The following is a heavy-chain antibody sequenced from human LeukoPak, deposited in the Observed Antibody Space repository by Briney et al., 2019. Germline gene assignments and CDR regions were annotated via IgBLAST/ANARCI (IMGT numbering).Heavy chain of an antibody. V-gene: IGHV3-30*03. Sequence: GGSLRLSCEASGFNFNSYGMHWVRQAPGKGLDWVAVISFDGRDKYYADSVKGRFTISRDNSKNTLYLQMNSLRAEDTAVYYCAREGRTMVRGVIIRGWFDPWGQGTLVTVSS. J-gene: IGHJ5*02. CDR2: ISFDGRDK. D-gene: IGHD3-10*01. CDR1: GFNFNSYG. CDR3: AREGRTMVRGVIIRGWFDP.